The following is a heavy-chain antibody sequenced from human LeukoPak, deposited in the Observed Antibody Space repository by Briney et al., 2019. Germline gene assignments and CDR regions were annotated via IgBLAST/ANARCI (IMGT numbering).Heavy chain of an antibody. D-gene: IGHD3-22*01. CDR3: ASHRVNYYDSSGYQFDY. V-gene: IGHV4-59*01. Sequence: PSETLSLTCTVSGGSISSYYWSWIRQPPGKGLEWIGDISYSGGTNYNPSLKSRVTLSVDTSKNQFSLKLTSVTAADTGVYYCASHRVNYYDSSGYQFDYWGQGTLVTVSS. CDR1: GGSISSYY. J-gene: IGHJ4*02. CDR2: ISYSGGT.